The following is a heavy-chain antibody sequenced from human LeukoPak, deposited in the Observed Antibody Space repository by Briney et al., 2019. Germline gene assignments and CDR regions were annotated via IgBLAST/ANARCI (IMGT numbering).Heavy chain of an antibody. CDR2: IYHSGST. Sequence: SQTLSLTCAVSGGSISSGGYSWRWIRQPPGKGLEWIGYIYHSGSTYYNPSLKSRVTISVDRSKNQFSLKLSSVTAADTAVYYCARDHYDFWSGHYYGMDVWGQGTTVTVSS. V-gene: IGHV4-30-2*01. CDR3: ARDHYDFWSGHYYGMDV. D-gene: IGHD3-3*01. CDR1: GGSISSGGYS. J-gene: IGHJ6*02.